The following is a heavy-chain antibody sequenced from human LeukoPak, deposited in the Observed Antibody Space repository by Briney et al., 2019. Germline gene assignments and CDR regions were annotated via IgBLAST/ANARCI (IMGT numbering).Heavy chain of an antibody. J-gene: IGHJ4*02. CDR2: IYSGGST. D-gene: IGHD6-6*01. Sequence: GGSLRLSCAASGFTVSSDYMSWVRQAPGKGLEWVSVIYSGGSTFYADPVKGRFTISRDNSKNTLHLQMNSLRVEDTAIYYCARGTIARLGPFDCWGQGTLDIVSS. V-gene: IGHV3-53*01. CDR3: ARGTIARLGPFDC. CDR1: GFTVSSDY.